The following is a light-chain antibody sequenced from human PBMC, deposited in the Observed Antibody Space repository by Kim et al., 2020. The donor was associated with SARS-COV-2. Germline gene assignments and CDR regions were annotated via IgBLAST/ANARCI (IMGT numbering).Light chain of an antibody. CDR3: QQRSTWPGT. CDR1: QNVRNY. Sequence: LSPRERATLSCRASQNVRNYLGWYQQKPGQAPRLLIYGVSNRVAGIPARFSGSGSGTDFTLTISSLESEDFAVYYCQQRSTWPGTFGLGTKVDIK. V-gene: IGKV3-11*01. CDR2: GVS. J-gene: IGKJ1*01.